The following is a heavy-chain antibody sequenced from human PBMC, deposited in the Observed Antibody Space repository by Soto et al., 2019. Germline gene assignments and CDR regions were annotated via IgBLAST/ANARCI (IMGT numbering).Heavy chain of an antibody. CDR1: GYTFTSYG. D-gene: IGHD6-13*01. CDR2: ISAYNGNT. V-gene: IGHV1-18*01. J-gene: IGHJ4*02. CDR3: ARVIAAAADFDY. Sequence: QVQLVQSGAEVKKPGASVKVSCKASGYTFTSYGISWVRQAPGQGLAWMGWISAYNGNTNYAQKLQGRVTMTPDTSTNTAYMELRNLRSDDTAVYYCARVIAAAADFDYWGQGTLVTVSS.